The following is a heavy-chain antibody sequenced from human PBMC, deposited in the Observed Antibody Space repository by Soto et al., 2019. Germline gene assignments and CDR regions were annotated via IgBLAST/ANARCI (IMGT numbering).Heavy chain of an antibody. CDR3: ARGSITMVRGQVDYYYGMDV. D-gene: IGHD3-10*01. J-gene: IGHJ6*02. CDR2: INHSGST. CDR1: GGSFSGYY. V-gene: IGHV4-34*01. Sequence: SETLSLTCAVYGGSFSGYYWSWIRQPPGKGLEWIGEINHSGSTNYNPSLKSRVTISVDTSKNQFPLKLSSVTAADTAVYYCARGSITMVRGQVDYYYGMDVWGQGTTVTVSS.